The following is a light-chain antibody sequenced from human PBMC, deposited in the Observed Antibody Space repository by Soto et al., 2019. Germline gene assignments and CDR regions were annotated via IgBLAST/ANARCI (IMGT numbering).Light chain of an antibody. CDR1: QSVLYRSNNHNY. V-gene: IGKV4-1*01. CDR3: QQYYNIPKT. CDR2: WAS. Sequence: DLVLTPSPDSLAVSLGERATINCKSSQSVLYRSNNHNYLTWYQQKPGQPPKLLIYWASTRESGVPDRFSGSGSGTDFTLTISSLQAEDVAVYYCQQYYNIPKTFGQGTKVDIK. J-gene: IGKJ1*01.